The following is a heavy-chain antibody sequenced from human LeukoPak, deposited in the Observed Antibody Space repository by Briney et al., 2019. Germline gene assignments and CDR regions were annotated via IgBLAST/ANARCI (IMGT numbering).Heavy chain of an antibody. CDR3: AREMGSVTTIDY. CDR2: ISSSGSTI. CDR1: GFTFSDYY. D-gene: IGHD4-17*01. Sequence: GGSLRLSCAASGFTFSDYYMTWVRQAPGKGLEWVSYISSSGSTIYYADSVKGRFTISRDNAQNSLYLHMNSLRDEDTAVYYCAREMGSVTTIDYWGQGTLVTVSS. J-gene: IGHJ4*02. V-gene: IGHV3-11*01.